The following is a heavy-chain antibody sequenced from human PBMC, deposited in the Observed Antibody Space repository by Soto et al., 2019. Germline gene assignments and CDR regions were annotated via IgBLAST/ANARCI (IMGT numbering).Heavy chain of an antibody. Sequence: SETLSLTCTVSGGSISSSSYYWGWIRQPQGKEPEWIGSIYYSGSTYYNPSLKSRVTISVDTSKNQFSLKLSSVTAADTAVYYCARGEGVRGYYGSFYYYGMDVWGQGTTVTVSS. CDR3: ARGEGVRGYYGSFYYYGMDV. J-gene: IGHJ6*02. V-gene: IGHV4-39*01. D-gene: IGHD3-10*01. CDR2: IYYSGST. CDR1: GGSISSSSYY.